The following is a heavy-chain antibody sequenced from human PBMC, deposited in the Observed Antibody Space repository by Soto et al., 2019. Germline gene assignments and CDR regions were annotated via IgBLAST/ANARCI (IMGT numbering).Heavy chain of an antibody. Sequence: QVQLQESGPGLVKPSETLSLTCTVSGGSISSYYWSWIRQPPGKGLEWVGYIYYTGSTKYNPSLKSRDTISVDTYKYQFSVNLSFMTAADKAVYYCSGGRNTAMIIDFWGQGALVTGSS. J-gene: IGHJ4*02. V-gene: IGHV4-59*01. CDR2: IYYTGST. CDR3: SGGRNTAMIIDF. CDR1: GGSISSYY. D-gene: IGHD5-18*01.